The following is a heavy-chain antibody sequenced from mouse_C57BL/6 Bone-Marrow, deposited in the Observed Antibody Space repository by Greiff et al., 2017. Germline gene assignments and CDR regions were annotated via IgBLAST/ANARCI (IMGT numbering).Heavy chain of an antibody. J-gene: IGHJ4*01. Sequence: QVQLQQSGPELVKPGASVKISCMASGYTFTDYYINWVKQRPGQGLEWIGWIFPGSGSTYYNEKFKGKATLSVDKSSSTAYMLLSSLTSEDSAVYFCARGGGSAGALAMDYWGQGTSVTVSS. CDR3: ARGGGSAGALAMDY. CDR2: IFPGSGST. V-gene: IGHV1-75*01. D-gene: IGHD3-2*02. CDR1: GYTFTDYY.